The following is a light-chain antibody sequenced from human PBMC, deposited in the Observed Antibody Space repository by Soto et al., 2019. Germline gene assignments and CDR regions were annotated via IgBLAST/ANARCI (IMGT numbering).Light chain of an antibody. Sequence: DIQMTQYPSSLSASVGDRVTITCQASQDISDSLYWYQHKPGRAPKLPIYDASTLETGVPSRFSGSGSGTHFTFPIRILQPEDIASYYYQLYDNLLLTFGGVTKVDIK. CDR2: DAS. J-gene: IGKJ4*01. V-gene: IGKV1-33*01. CDR3: QLYDNLLLT. CDR1: QDISDS.